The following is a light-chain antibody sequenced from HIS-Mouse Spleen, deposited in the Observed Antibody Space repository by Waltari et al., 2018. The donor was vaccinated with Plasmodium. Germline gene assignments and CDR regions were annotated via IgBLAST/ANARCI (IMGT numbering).Light chain of an antibody. CDR1: QGISSY. Sequence: IRMTQSPSSFSASPGESVTITFRASQGISSYLAWYQQKPGKAPKLLIYAASTLQSGVPSRFSGSGSGTDFTLTISCLQSEDFATYYCQQYYSYPFTFGPGTKVDIK. V-gene: IGKV1-8*01. CDR3: QQYYSYPFT. J-gene: IGKJ3*01. CDR2: AAS.